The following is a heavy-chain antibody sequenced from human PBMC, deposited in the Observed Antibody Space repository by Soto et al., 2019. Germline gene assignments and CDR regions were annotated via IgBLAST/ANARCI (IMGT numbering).Heavy chain of an antibody. D-gene: IGHD6-6*01. CDR2: IKEDGSAE. Sequence: EVQLVESGGGLVQPGGSLRLSCAASGFTFSSYWMSWVRQAPGKGLEWVANIKEDGSAEFYVGSVKGRFTISRDNAKNSLYLQMHSLTAEDTAVYYWARAIAARPGDYFDYWGQGTLVTFSS. CDR1: GFTFSSYW. J-gene: IGHJ4*02. V-gene: IGHV3-7*01. CDR3: ARAIAARPGDYFDY.